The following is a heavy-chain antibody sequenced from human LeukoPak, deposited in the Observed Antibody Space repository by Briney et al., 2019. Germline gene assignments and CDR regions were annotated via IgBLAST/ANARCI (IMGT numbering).Heavy chain of an antibody. V-gene: IGHV1-46*01. Sequence: ASVKVSRKASGYTFTSYYMHWVRRAPGQGLEWMGIINPSGGSTSYAQKFQGRVTMTRDTSTSTVYMELSSLRSEDTAVYYCARGHSEEKQQLSTNWFDPWGQGTLVTVSS. D-gene: IGHD6-13*01. CDR1: GYTFTSYY. J-gene: IGHJ5*02. CDR2: INPSGGST. CDR3: ARGHSEEKQQLSTNWFDP.